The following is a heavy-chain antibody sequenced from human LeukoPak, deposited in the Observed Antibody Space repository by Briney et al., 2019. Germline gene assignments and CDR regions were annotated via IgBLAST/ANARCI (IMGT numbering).Heavy chain of an antibody. CDR3: AKDRYYDNSANHYESEK. V-gene: IGHV3-23*01. CDR2: VSAGGST. Sequence: GGSLRLSCAASGFIFSSYGMSWVRKAPGKGLDWVSAVSAGGSTNYADSVTGRFTISRDNSKNTLYLQMNSLRAEDTAVYYCAKDRYYDNSANHYESEKWGQGTLVTVSS. J-gene: IGHJ4*02. D-gene: IGHD3-22*01. CDR1: GFIFSSYG.